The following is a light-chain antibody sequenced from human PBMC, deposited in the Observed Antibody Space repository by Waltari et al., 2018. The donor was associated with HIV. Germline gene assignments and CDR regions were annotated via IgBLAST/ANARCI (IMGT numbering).Light chain of an antibody. Sequence: QSVLTQPPSASGPPGQSGTISCSGSRSNIGINSVHWSQHLPGTATKLLIDTNNQRPSGVPKRFSASKSGTSSSLAISRLQSEDEADYYCEAWDDSLNGVVFGGGTKLTVL. CDR3: EAWDDSLNGVV. J-gene: IGLJ2*01. V-gene: IGLV1-44*01. CDR2: TNN. CDR1: RSNIGINS.